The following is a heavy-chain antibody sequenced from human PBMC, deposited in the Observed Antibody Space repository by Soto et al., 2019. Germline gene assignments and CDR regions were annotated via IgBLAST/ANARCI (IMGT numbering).Heavy chain of an antibody. CDR2: IKGKTDGGTT. J-gene: IGHJ4*02. Sequence: EVQLVESGGGLVKPGGSLRLSCAASGFTFSNAWMNWVRQAPGKGLEWVGRIKGKTDGGTTDYAARVIGRLTISRDDSKNTLYLQMNSLKTEDTAVYYCTTDPPTYYGSGSRSGPDYWGQGTLVTVSS. CDR1: GFTFSNAW. D-gene: IGHD3-10*01. CDR3: TTDPPTYYGSGSRSGPDY. V-gene: IGHV3-15*07.